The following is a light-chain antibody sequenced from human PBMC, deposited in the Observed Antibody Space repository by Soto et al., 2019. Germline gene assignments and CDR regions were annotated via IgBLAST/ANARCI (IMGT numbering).Light chain of an antibody. V-gene: IGKV3-20*01. CDR2: GAS. CDR3: HQYGSSPYT. Sequence: EIVLTQSPGTLSLSPGERATLSCGASQSVTSNYLAWYQQKPGQAPRLLIFGASIRVKGIPDRFIGSGSGTDFTLTISRLEPEDFAVYYCHQYGSSPYTFGQGTKLEIK. J-gene: IGKJ2*01. CDR1: QSVTSNY.